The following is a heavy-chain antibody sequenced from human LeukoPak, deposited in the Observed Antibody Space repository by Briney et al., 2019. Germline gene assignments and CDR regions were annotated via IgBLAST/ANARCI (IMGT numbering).Heavy chain of an antibody. CDR2: ISYSGTT. D-gene: IGHD6-6*01. CDR1: GVSFSSHF. V-gene: IGHV4-59*11. Sequence: PSETLSLTCTVSGVSFSSHFWSWVRQPPGKGLEWIAYISYSGTTNYSPSLKSRATISVDTSRHQFSLNLTSVTAADTAVYYCARWQDSRSGRGFDYWGQGTLVTVSS. J-gene: IGHJ4*02. CDR3: ARWQDSRSGRGFDY.